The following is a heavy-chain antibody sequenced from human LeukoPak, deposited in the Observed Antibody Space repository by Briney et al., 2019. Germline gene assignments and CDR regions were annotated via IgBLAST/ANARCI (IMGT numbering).Heavy chain of an antibody. D-gene: IGHD3-16*01. V-gene: IGHV4-59*01. Sequence: SETLSLTCTVSGGSITSYYWSWIRQPPGKGLEWIGYIYYSGSTNYNPSLKSRVTISEDTSKNQFSLKLSSVTAADTAVYYCARTNMILDYWGQGTLVTVSS. J-gene: IGHJ4*02. CDR3: ARTNMILDY. CDR2: IYYSGST. CDR1: GGSITSYY.